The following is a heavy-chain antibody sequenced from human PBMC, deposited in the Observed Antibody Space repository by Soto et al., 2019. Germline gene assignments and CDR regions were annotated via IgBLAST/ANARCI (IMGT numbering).Heavy chain of an antibody. Sequence: GASVKVSCKASGVTFSSYAISWVRQAPGQGLEWMGGIIPIFGTANYAQKFQGRVTITADESTSTAYMELSSPRSEDTAVYYCARESYGDYLGYYGMDVWGQGTTVTVSS. CDR3: ARESYGDYLGYYGMDV. J-gene: IGHJ6*02. V-gene: IGHV1-69*13. CDR2: IIPIFGTA. CDR1: GVTFSSYA. D-gene: IGHD4-17*01.